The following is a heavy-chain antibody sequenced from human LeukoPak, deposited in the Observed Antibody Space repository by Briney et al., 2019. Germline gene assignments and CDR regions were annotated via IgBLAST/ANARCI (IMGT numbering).Heavy chain of an antibody. V-gene: IGHV1-46*01. J-gene: IGHJ4*02. CDR3: ARDRVAAAGTVYFFDY. D-gene: IGHD6-13*01. CDR1: GFTFTSYY. CDR2: INPSSGST. Sequence: ASVKVSCKASGFTFTSYYIHWVRQAPGQGLEWMGIINPSSGSTTYAQKFQGRVTMTRDTSTSTVYMELSSLTSEDTAVYYCARDRVAAAGTVYFFDYWGQGTLVTVSS.